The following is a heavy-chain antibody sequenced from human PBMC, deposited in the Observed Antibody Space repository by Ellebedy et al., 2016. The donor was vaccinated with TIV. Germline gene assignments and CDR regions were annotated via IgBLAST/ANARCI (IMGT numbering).Heavy chain of an antibody. D-gene: IGHD6-6*01. Sequence: GESLKISXAASGFTFSSYAMSWVRQAPGKGLEWVSAISGSGGSTYYADSVKGRFTISRDNSKNTLYLQMNSLGAEDTAVYYCARDRSSSSWAVFRYWGQGTLVTVSS. J-gene: IGHJ4*02. V-gene: IGHV3-23*01. CDR1: GFTFSSYA. CDR3: ARDRSSSSWAVFRY. CDR2: ISGSGGST.